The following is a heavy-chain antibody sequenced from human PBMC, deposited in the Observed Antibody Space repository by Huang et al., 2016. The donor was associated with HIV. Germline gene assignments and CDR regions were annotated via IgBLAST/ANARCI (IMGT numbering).Heavy chain of an antibody. J-gene: IGHJ4*02. CDR2: INPSSSFI. Sequence: EVQLVESGGGLVKPGGSLRLSCAASGFSLDSYNMYWVRQTPGKSLQWDSSINPSSSFIDYAASVKGRFSIAMDNAKYSLYLQMTNLGWEDTAVYYCARYRAQQLSPFDSWGQGTLVTVSS. D-gene: IGHD6-13*01. V-gene: IGHV3-21*01. CDR3: ARYRAQQLSPFDS. CDR1: GFSLDSYN.